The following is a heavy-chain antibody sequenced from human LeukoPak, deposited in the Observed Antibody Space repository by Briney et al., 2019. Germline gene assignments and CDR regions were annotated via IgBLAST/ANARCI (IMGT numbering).Heavy chain of an antibody. J-gene: IGHJ2*01. CDR1: GGSISSYY. Sequence: SETLSLTCTVSGGSISSYYWSWIRQPPGKGLEWIGYIYYSGSTNYNPSLKSRVTISVDTSKNQFSLKLSSVTAADTAVYYCARRDYYDSSGYPYWYFDLWGRGTLVTVSS. CDR3: ARRDYYDSSGYPYWYFDL. V-gene: IGHV4-59*08. D-gene: IGHD3-22*01. CDR2: IYYSGST.